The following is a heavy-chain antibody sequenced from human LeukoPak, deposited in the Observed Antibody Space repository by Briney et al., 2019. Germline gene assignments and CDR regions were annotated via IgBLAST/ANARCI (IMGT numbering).Heavy chain of an antibody. CDR1: DYSINNYY. CDR2: IYTTGIT. J-gene: IGHJ6*03. CDR3: ARGHASGRYYSTSYYYYMDV. Sequence: SEALSLTCTVSDYSINNYYWNWIRQPPGKGLEWIGHIYTTGITNYNPSLKSRVTISVDTSTNQFSLSLNSVSAADTAVYYCARGHASGRYYSTSYYYYMDVWGQGTTVTVSS. D-gene: IGHD3-10*01. V-gene: IGHV4-4*09.